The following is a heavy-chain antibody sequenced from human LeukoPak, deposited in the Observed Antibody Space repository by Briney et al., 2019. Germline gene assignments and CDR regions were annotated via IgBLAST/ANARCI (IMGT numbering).Heavy chain of an antibody. CDR3: AYRSDFQQR. CDR1: GGSFSDYY. J-gene: IGHJ1*01. V-gene: IGHV4-34*01. D-gene: IGHD2-15*01. Sequence: PSETLSLTCAVYGGSFSDYYWSSFRQPPGKGLEWVVALHHSGSTTYNPSLKSRVSIFLSKCHNLFSLEQSYVPAADTAVDYCAYRSDFQQRWGQGTLV. CDR2: LHHSGST.